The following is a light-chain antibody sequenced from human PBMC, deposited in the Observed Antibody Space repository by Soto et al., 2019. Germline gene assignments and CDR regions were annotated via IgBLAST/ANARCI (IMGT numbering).Light chain of an antibody. CDR1: QSISSY. J-gene: IGKJ2*01. CDR2: AAS. Sequence: DIQMPQSPSSLSASVGDRVTITCRASQSISSYVNWYQQKPGKPPKLLIYAASSLQIGVPSRFSGSGSGTDFTLTISSLEPEDFATYYCQQSYSTLRYTFGQGTKLEIK. V-gene: IGKV1-39*01. CDR3: QQSYSTLRYT.